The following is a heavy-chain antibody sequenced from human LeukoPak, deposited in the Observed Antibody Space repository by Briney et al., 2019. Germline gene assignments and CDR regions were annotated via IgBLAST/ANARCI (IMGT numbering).Heavy chain of an antibody. CDR3: ARDAVDTANAV. J-gene: IGHJ6*02. Sequence: HGGSLRLSCAASGFTFTTYWMHWVRQAPGKGLVWVSHINSDGSITSYADSVKGRFTISRDNAENTLYLQMNSLRAEDTAVYYRARDAVDTANAVWGQGTTVTVSS. D-gene: IGHD5-18*01. CDR2: INSDGSIT. V-gene: IGHV3-74*01. CDR1: GFTFTTYW.